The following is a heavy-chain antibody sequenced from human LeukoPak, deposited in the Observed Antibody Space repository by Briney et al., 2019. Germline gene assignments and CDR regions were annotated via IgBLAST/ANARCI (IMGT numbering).Heavy chain of an antibody. V-gene: IGHV4-59*01. CDR2: IYYSGST. D-gene: IGHD2-2*01. CDR1: GGSISSYY. CDR3: ARGNGWVCSSTSCYNWFDP. Sequence: SETLSLTCTVSGGSISSYYWSWIRQPPGKGLEWIGYIYYSGSTNYNPSLKRRVTISVGTSKNQFSLKLSSVTAADTAVYYCARGNGWVCSSTSCYNWFDPWGQGTLVTVPS. J-gene: IGHJ5*02.